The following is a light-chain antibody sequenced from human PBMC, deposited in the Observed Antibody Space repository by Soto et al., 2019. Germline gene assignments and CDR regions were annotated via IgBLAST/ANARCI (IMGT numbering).Light chain of an antibody. CDR1: RSNIGAPFD. J-gene: IGLJ1*01. CDR2: AND. V-gene: IGLV1-40*01. Sequence: QTVLTQPPSVSWASGRRETVASTGSRSNIGAPFDVHWYQLLTGAVPKLLIFANDNRPSGVPDRFSASKSGTSASLAITGLQAEDEADYYFQSYDSSLSAYVFGTGTKGTVL. CDR3: QSYDSSLSAYV.